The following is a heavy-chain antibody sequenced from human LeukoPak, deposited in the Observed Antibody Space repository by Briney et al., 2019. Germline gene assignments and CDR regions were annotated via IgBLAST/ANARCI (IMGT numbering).Heavy chain of an antibody. D-gene: IGHD6-13*01. J-gene: IGHJ4*02. CDR2: ISAYNGNT. V-gene: IGHV1-18*01. CDR1: GYTFTSYG. CDR3: ARDLGSWYYYNVDY. Sequence: ASVKVSCKASGYTFTSYGISWVRQAPGQGLVWMGWISAYNGNTNYAQKLQGRVTMTTDTSTSTAYMELRSLRSDDTAVYYCARDLGSWYYYNVDYWGQGTLVTVSS.